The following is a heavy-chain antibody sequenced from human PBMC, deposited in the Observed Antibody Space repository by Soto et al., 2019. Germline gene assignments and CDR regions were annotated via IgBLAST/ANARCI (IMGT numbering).Heavy chain of an antibody. CDR3: ARHRGSGWPPGYYGLDV. J-gene: IGHJ6*02. CDR1: GGSISSSKYY. CDR2: INYSGTT. D-gene: IGHD6-19*01. Sequence: QLQLRESGPGLVKPSETLSLTCIVSGGSISSSKYYWDWIRQPPGKGLEWIGTINYSGTTYYNPSLKSRVTLSVDTSKNQFSLKVTSVTAPDTAMYYCARHRGSGWPPGYYGLDVWGQGTTVTVSS. V-gene: IGHV4-39*01.